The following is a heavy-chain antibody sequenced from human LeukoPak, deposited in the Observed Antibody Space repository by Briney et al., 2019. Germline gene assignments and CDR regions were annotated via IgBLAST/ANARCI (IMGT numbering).Heavy chain of an antibody. CDR3: ARDLKSPYYDSSGYYYNAFDT. CDR1: GGSVSSYY. CDR2: IYYSGST. D-gene: IGHD3-22*01. V-gene: IGHV4-59*02. J-gene: IGHJ3*02. Sequence: SETLSLTCTVSGGSVSSYYWSWIRQPPGKGLEWIGYIYYSGSTYCNPSLKSRVTISVDTSKNQFSLKLSSVTAADTAVYYCARDLKSPYYDSSGYYYNAFDTWGQGTMVTVSS.